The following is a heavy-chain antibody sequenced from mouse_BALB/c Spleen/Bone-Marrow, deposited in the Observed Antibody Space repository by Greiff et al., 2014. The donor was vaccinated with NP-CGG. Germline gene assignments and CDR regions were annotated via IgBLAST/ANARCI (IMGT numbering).Heavy chain of an antibody. D-gene: IGHD3-1*01. V-gene: IGHV5-6*01. CDR3: ARDGLDY. J-gene: IGHJ2*01. CDR2: ISSGGSYT. Sequence: EVQLVESGGDLVKPGGSLKLSCAASGFTFSSYGMSWVRQTPDKRLEWVATISSGGSYTYYPDSVKGRFTISRDNAKNTLYPQMSSLKSEDTAMYYCARDGLDYWGQGTTLTVSS. CDR1: GFTFSSYG.